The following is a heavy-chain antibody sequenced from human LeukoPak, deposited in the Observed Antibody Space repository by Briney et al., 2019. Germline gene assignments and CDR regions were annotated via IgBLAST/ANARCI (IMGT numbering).Heavy chain of an antibody. CDR2: ISSSSRTT. D-gene: IGHD1-26*01. J-gene: IGHJ3*02. CDR1: GFTFSSYS. V-gene: IGHV3-48*04. CDR3: ALSIVGAKYAFDI. Sequence: HPGGSLRLSCAASGFTFSSYSMNWIRQAPGKGLEWVSYISSSSRTTYYADSVKGRFTISRDNAKNSLYLQMTSLRAEDTAVYYCALSIVGAKYAFDIWGQGTMVTVSS.